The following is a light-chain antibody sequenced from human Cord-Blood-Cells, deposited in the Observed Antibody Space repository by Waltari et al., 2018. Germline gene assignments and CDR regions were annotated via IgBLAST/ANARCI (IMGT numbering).Light chain of an antibody. CDR2: GAS. CDR1: QSVSSSY. J-gene: IGKJ1*01. Sequence: IVLTQSPGTLSLSPGERATLSCRASQSVSSSYLAWYQQKPGQAPRLLLYGASSRATGIPDRFSGSGSGTDFTLTISRLEPEDFAVYYCQQYGSSPWTFGQGTKVEIK. V-gene: IGKV3-20*01. CDR3: QQYGSSPWT.